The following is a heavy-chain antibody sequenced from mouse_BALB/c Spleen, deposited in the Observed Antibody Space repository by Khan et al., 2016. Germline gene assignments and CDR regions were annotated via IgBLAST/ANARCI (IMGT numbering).Heavy chain of an antibody. Sequence: EVQLQESGPGLVKPSQSLSLTCTVTGYSITSDYAWNWIRQFPGNKLEWMGYISYSGSTSYNPSLKSRISITRDTSKNQFFRQLNSVTTENTATYYCARGGWSYAMDCWGQGTSVTVSS. V-gene: IGHV3-2*02. CDR2: ISYSGST. D-gene: IGHD2-3*01. CDR1: GYSITSDYA. CDR3: ARGGWSYAMDC. J-gene: IGHJ4*01.